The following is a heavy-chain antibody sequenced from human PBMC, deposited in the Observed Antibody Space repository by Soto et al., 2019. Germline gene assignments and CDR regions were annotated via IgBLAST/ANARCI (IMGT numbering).Heavy chain of an antibody. D-gene: IGHD3-3*01. Sequence: ASVKVSCKASGYTFTSYAMTWVRQAPGQGLEWMVCLNTNTGNPTYAQGFTGRFVFSLDTXASTAYLQICSLKAEDTAVYYCARVGHAPNYDFWSGYYSGRMYYYYGMDVWGQGTTVTVSS. V-gene: IGHV7-4-1*01. CDR2: LNTNTGNP. J-gene: IGHJ6*02. CDR3: ARVGHAPNYDFWSGYYSGRMYYYYGMDV. CDR1: GYTFTSYA.